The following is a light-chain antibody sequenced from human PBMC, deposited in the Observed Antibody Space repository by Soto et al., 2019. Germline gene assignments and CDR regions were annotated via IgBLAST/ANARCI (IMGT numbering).Light chain of an antibody. J-gene: IGKJ4*01. V-gene: IGKV1-33*01. Sequence: DIRMTQSPSSLSASVGDRITITCQASQDINNFLNWYQQKPGKAPRLLIYDTSNVEGGVPSRFSGTGSGTDFTFTISSLQPEDIATYYRQQYENLPPTFGGGTKVEIK. CDR3: QQYENLPPT. CDR1: QDINNF. CDR2: DTS.